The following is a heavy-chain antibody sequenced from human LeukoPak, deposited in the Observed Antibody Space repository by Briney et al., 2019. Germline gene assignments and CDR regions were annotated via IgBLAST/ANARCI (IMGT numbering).Heavy chain of an antibody. CDR3: ASYYYGSGSRLYYYYMDV. V-gene: IGHV1-69*05. CDR2: IIPIFGTA. J-gene: IGHJ6*03. Sequence: SVKVSCKASGGTFSSYAISWVRQAPGQGLEWMGGIIPIFGTANYAQKFQGRVTITTDESTSTAYMELSSLRSEDTAVYYCASYYYGSGSRLYYYYMDVWGKGTTVTVSS. CDR1: GGTFSSYA. D-gene: IGHD3-10*01.